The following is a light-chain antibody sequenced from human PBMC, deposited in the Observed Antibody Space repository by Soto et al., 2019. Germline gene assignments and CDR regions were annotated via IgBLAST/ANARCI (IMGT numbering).Light chain of an antibody. J-gene: IGLJ2*01. Sequence: QSALTQPASVSGSPGQSITISCTGTSSDAGCYNYVSWYQQHPGKAPKLMIYDVSNRPSGVSNRFSGSKSGNTASLTISGLQAEDEADYYCSSYTSSSLVCGGGTKLTVL. CDR2: DVS. CDR1: SSDAGCYNY. CDR3: SSYTSSSLV. V-gene: IGLV2-14*01.